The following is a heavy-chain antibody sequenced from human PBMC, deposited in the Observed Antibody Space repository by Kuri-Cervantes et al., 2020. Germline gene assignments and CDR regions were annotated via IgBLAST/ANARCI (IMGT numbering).Heavy chain of an antibody. CDR1: GYTFTSYD. J-gene: IGHJ4*02. Sequence: ASVKVSCKASGYTFTSYDINWVRQATGQGLEWMGWMNPNSGNTGYAQKFQGRVTMTRNTSISTAYMELSSLRSEDTAVYYCARRAAYRHRCYFDYWGQGTLVTVSS. CDR3: ARRAAYRHRCYFDY. V-gene: IGHV1-8*01. D-gene: IGHD1-26*01. CDR2: MNPNSGNT.